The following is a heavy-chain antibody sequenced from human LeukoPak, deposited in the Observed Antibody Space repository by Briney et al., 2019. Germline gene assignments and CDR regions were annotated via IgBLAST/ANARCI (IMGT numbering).Heavy chain of an antibody. CDR3: ARQGVGAFDI. Sequence: SETLSLTCTVSGGSISSYYWSWIRHPPGKGLEWIGYIYYSGSTNYNPSLKSRVTISVDTSKNQFSLKLSSVTAADTAVYYCARQGVGAFDIWGQGTMVTVSS. D-gene: IGHD2-8*01. CDR2: IYYSGST. V-gene: IGHV4-59*08. CDR1: GGSISSYY. J-gene: IGHJ3*02.